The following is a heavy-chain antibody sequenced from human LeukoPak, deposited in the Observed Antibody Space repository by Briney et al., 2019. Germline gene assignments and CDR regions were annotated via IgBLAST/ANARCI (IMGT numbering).Heavy chain of an antibody. D-gene: IGHD3-9*01. CDR2: ISSSSSYI. V-gene: IGHV3-21*01. Sequence: GGSLRLSCAASGFTFSTYTKNWVRQAPGKGLEWVSSISSSSSYIYYADSVKGRFTISRDNAKNSLYLQMNSLRAEDTAVYYCARDRTGSTGLTFDYWGQGTLVTVSS. J-gene: IGHJ4*02. CDR1: GFTFSTYT. CDR3: ARDRTGSTGLTFDY.